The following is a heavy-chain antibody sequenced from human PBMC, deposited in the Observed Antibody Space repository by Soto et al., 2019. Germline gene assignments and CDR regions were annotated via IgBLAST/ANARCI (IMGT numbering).Heavy chain of an antibody. D-gene: IGHD3-22*01. CDR3: YTYYYDSSGPYQDAFGI. Sequence: GGSLRLSCAASGFTFSSYGMHWVRQAPGKGLEWVAVISYDGSNKYYADSVKGRFTISRDNSKNTLYLQMNSLRAEDTAVYYCYTYYYDSSGPYQDAFGIWGQGTMVTVSS. V-gene: IGHV3-30*03. CDR2: ISYDGSNK. CDR1: GFTFSSYG. J-gene: IGHJ3*02.